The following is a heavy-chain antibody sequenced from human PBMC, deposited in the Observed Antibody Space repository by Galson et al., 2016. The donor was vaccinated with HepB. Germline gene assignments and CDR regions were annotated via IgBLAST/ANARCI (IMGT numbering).Heavy chain of an antibody. V-gene: IGHV3-48*02. J-gene: IGHJ4*02. Sequence: SLRLSCAASGFTFSSYSMHWVRQAPGKGLEWVSYISRSTPTIYYADSVKGRFTVSRDNAKNSLYLQMNNLRDEDTAVYYCARDPHALDFWGQGTLVTVSS. CDR2: ISRSTPTI. CDR1: GFTFSSYS. CDR3: ARDPHALDF.